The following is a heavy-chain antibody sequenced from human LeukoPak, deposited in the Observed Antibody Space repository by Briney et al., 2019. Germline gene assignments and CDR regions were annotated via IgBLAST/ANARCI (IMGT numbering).Heavy chain of an antibody. CDR1: GGSISSGGYY. J-gene: IGHJ3*02. CDR2: IYHSENT. Sequence: SETLSLTFSVSGGSISSGGYYWSWIRQPPGKGLEWIGYIYHSENTYYNPSLKSRVTISLDRSENQFSLKLSSVTAADTAMYYCAKSKSDSSGSNYPDAFDIWGQGTTVTVSS. D-gene: IGHD4/OR15-4a*01. CDR3: AKSKSDSSGSNYPDAFDI. V-gene: IGHV4-30-2*01.